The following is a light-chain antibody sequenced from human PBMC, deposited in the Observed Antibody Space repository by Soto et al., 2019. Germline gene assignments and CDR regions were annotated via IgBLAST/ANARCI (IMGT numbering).Light chain of an antibody. CDR3: QQYGSSIT. Sequence: EIVLTQSPGTLSLSPGERATLSCRASQSVSSSYLAWYQQKPGQAPRLLIYGASSRATGIPDRFSGSGSGTDFTLTINRLEPEDFEVYYCQQYGSSITFGQGTRLEIK. V-gene: IGKV3-20*01. CDR1: QSVSSSY. CDR2: GAS. J-gene: IGKJ5*01.